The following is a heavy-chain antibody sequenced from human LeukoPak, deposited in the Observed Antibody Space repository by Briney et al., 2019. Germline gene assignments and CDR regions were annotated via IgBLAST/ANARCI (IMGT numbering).Heavy chain of an antibody. D-gene: IGHD3-22*01. CDR1: GGSFSGYY. CDR2: INHSGST. Sequence: PSETLSLTCAVYGGSFSGYYWSWIRQPPGKGLEWIGEINHSGSTNYNPSLKSRVTISVDTSKNQFSLKLSSVAAADTAVYYCAREYYYGSSGYRYYYYGMDVWGQGTTVTVSS. V-gene: IGHV4-34*01. CDR3: AREYYYGSSGYRYYYYGMDV. J-gene: IGHJ6*02.